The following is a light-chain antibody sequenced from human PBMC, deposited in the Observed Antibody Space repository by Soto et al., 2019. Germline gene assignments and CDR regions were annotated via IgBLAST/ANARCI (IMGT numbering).Light chain of an antibody. Sequence: DIQMTQSPSSLSASIGDRVTMTCRASQCIRNDLAWFQQKPGKAPKRLIYAASNLQSGVPSRFSGSGSGTEFTLTISRLEPEDFAVYYCQHYGSSPQTFGQGTRLEIK. V-gene: IGKV1-17*01. J-gene: IGKJ5*01. CDR2: AAS. CDR3: QHYGSSPQT. CDR1: QCIRND.